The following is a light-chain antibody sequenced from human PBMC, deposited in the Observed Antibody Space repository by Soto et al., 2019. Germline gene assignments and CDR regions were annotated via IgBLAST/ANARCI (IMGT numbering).Light chain of an antibody. CDR2: YAS. V-gene: IGKV3-11*01. Sequence: ETMLTQSPASLYLSPGERATLXCRASQSIDRYLGWYQQKPGQAPRRLIYYASNRAHGSPARFSCSGSGTEFTRTIASRQPEDFATYYGLQHNTYPFTFGGGTKVDIK. CDR3: LQHNTYPFT. J-gene: IGKJ4*01. CDR1: QSIDRY.